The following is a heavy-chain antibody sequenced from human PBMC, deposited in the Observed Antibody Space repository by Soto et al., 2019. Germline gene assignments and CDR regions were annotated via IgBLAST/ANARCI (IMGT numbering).Heavy chain of an antibody. J-gene: IGHJ4*02. CDR1: GFSFSRFA. CDR2: ISKDGSVI. V-gene: IGHV3-30-3*01. Sequence: QVQLVESGGGVVQPGGSLRLSCAASGFSFSRFAIHWVRQAPGKGLEWVAVISKDGSVIYYADSVKGRCTISRDNSKSSLFLQVNSLTSEDTAVYHCARSRSGAVPDSLGFWGQGTLVTVSS. D-gene: IGHD3-10*01. CDR3: ARSRSGAVPDSLGF.